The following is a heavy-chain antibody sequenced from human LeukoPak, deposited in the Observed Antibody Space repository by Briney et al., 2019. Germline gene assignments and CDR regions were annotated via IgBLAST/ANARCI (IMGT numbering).Heavy chain of an antibody. CDR3: AKQPFRTYYYGSGSYSPPDY. CDR1: GFTFSSYG. V-gene: IGHV3-33*06. Sequence: PGRSLRLSCAASGFTFSSYGMHWVRQAPGKGLEWVAVIWYDGSNKYYADSVKGRFTISRANSKNTLYLQMNSLRAEYTAVYYCAKQPFRTYYYGSGSYSPPDYWGQGTLVTVSS. D-gene: IGHD3-10*01. J-gene: IGHJ4*02. CDR2: IWYDGSNK.